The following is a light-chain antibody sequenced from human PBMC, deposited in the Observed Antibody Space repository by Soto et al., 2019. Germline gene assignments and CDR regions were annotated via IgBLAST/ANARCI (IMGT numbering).Light chain of an antibody. CDR2: EGS. J-gene: IGLJ1*01. Sequence: QSALTQPASVSGSPGQSITISCTGTSSDAGSYNLVSWYQQHPGKAPKLMIYEGSKRPSGVSKRISGSKSGNTASLTIYGLQAEDEADYYCCSYAGSSPYVFGTGTKLTVL. CDR3: CSYAGSSPYV. CDR1: SSDAGSYNL. V-gene: IGLV2-23*01.